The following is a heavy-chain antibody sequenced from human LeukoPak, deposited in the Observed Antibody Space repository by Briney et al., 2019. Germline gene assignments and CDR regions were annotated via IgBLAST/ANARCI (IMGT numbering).Heavy chain of an antibody. CDR2: IGGSGDFT. J-gene: IGHJ4*02. D-gene: IGHD6-19*01. CDR3: ARGQWLVQGDFDY. Sequence: PGGSLRLSCAASGFTFSTYAMSWVRQAPGKGLEWVSAIGGSGDFTYYAEYVRGRFTISRDNSENTLYLQMNSLRAEDTAVYYCARGQWLVQGDFDYWGQGTLVTVSS. CDR1: GFTFSTYA. V-gene: IGHV3-23*01.